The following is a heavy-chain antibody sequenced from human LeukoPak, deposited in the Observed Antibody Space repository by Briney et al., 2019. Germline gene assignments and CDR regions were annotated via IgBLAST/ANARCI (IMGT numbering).Heavy chain of an antibody. D-gene: IGHD1-1*01. J-gene: IGHJ5*02. CDR3: TRQATTTFNP. CDR2: IRSNTNNYAT. V-gene: IGHV3-73*01. CDR1: GFSFSGSA. Sequence: GGSLRLSCAASGFSFSGSAIHWVRQASGRGLEWVGCIRSNTNNYATTYAESVKGRFTISRDESKNTAYLQMNSLKTEDTAVYYCTRQATTTFNPWGQGTLVTVSS.